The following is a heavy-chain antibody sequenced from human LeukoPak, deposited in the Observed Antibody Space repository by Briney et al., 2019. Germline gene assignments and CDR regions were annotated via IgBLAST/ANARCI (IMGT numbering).Heavy chain of an antibody. J-gene: IGHJ4*02. CDR3: ARERTTSYGMAHFDY. CDR1: GFTFTKYA. CDR2: THADDGST. D-gene: IGHD5-18*01. V-gene: IGHV1-3*01. Sequence: ASVKVSCKASGFTFTKYAFHWVRQVPGQSLEWVGWTHADDGSTKYSQKFQDRVTFTRDTSASTLYMELNSLRSEDAAVYYCARERTTSYGMAHFDYWGQGALVTVSS.